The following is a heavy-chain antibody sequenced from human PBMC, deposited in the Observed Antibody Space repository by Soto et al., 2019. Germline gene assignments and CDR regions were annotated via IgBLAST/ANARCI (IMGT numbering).Heavy chain of an antibody. CDR2: IYYSGST. CDR3: AREGGIVGATAADY. CDR1: GGSISSSSYY. V-gene: IGHV4-31*03. D-gene: IGHD1-26*01. J-gene: IGHJ4*02. Sequence: SETLSLTCTVSGGSISSSSYYWGWIRQHPGKGLEWIGYIYYSGSTYYNPSLKSRVTISVDTSKNQFSLKLSSVTAADTAVYYCAREGGIVGATAADYWGQGTLVTVSS.